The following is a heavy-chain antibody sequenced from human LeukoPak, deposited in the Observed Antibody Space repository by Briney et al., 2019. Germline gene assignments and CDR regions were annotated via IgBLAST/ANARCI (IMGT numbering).Heavy chain of an antibody. V-gene: IGHV4-34*01. CDR1: GGSFSGYY. J-gene: IGHJ4*02. CDR2: INHSGST. CDR3: ASTERCSTTCPLDY. Sequence: SETLSLTCAVYGGSFSGYYWSWIRQPPGKGLEWIGEINHSGSTNYNPSLKSRVTISVDTSKNEFSLKLSSVTAADTAVYYCASTERCSTTCPLDYWGQGTLVAVSS. D-gene: IGHD2-2*01.